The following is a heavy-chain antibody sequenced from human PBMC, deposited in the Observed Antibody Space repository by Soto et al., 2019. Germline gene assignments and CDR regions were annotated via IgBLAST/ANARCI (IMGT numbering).Heavy chain of an antibody. D-gene: IGHD2-21*02. Sequence: QITLKESGPTLVKPTQTLTLTCTFSGFSLSTSGVGVGWIRQPPGKALEWLALIYWDDDKRYSPSLKSRLTITKDTSKNQVVLTMTNMDPVDTATYYCAHRRSGGLVVTKGGYFDYWGQGTLVTVSS. V-gene: IGHV2-5*02. J-gene: IGHJ4*02. CDR2: IYWDDDK. CDR3: AHRRSGGLVVTKGGYFDY. CDR1: GFSLSTSGVG.